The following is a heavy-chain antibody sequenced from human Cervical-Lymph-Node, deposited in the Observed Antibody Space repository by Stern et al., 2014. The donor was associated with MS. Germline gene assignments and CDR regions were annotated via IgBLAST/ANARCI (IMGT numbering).Heavy chain of an antibody. CDR3: ARDYGDYAFDY. Sequence: EVQLVESGAEVKKPGESLKISCKGSGYSFTANWIAWVRQMPGKCLEGMGIIYPGDSDTRYSPSFQGQVTISADKSISTAYLQWSSLKASDTAMYYCARDYGDYAFDYWGQGTLVTVSS. D-gene: IGHD4-17*01. CDR2: IYPGDSDT. J-gene: IGHJ4*02. V-gene: IGHV5-51*01. CDR1: GYSFTANW.